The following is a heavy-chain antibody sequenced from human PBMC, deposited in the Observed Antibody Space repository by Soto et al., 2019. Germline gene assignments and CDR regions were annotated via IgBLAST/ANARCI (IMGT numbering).Heavy chain of an antibody. J-gene: IGHJ6*02. Sequence: GESLKISCKGSEYTFTNYWIGWVRQMPGKGPEWMGIIYPGDSDTKYNPSFQGQVTISADKSITTTYLQWSSLKASDTAIYYCAASIFYYGMDVWGQGTTVTVSS. V-gene: IGHV5-51*01. CDR3: AASIFYYGMDV. CDR1: EYTFTNYW. CDR2: IYPGDSDT.